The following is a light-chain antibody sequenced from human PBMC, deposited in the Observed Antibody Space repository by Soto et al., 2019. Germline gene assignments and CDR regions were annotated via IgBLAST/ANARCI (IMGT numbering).Light chain of an antibody. Sequence: EIVLTQSPATLSVSPGARATISCRASQSVRNNLAWYQQQPGQAPRLLIYGASTMATGIPARFSGSGSGTEFTLTISSLQHEDFAVYYCHQYNDWPPITFGQGTRVEIK. V-gene: IGKV3-15*01. CDR1: QSVRNN. CDR2: GAS. J-gene: IGKJ5*01. CDR3: HQYNDWPPIT.